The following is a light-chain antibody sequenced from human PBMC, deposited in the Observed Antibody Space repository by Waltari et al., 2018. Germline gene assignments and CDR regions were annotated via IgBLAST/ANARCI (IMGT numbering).Light chain of an antibody. J-gene: IGKJ4*01. Sequence: ETVMTQTPVPLSVTPGQPASMPCKSSQSLLESDGKTYLHWYLQKPGKAPKFLIYDASTLQSGVPSRFSGSGSGREFTLTITSLQPEDFSTYYCQQGNDFPLTFGGGTKVEMK. CDR2: DAS. CDR3: QQGNDFPLT. CDR1: QSLLESDGKTY. V-gene: IGKV2-29*01.